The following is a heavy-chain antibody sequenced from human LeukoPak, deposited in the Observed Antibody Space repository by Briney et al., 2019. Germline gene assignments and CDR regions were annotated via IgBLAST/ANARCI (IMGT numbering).Heavy chain of an antibody. D-gene: IGHD3-10*01. J-gene: IGHJ4*02. Sequence: GGSLRLSCAASGFTFSNYGMHWVRQAPGKGLEWVSYIPYDGSNKYYADSVKGRFTTFRDNSKNTLFLQMNSLRPEDTAVYYCAKDWNYYGSGTYYDSWGYWGQGTLVTVTS. CDR1: GFTFSNYG. V-gene: IGHV3-30*02. CDR2: IPYDGSNK. CDR3: AKDWNYYGSGTYYDSWGY.